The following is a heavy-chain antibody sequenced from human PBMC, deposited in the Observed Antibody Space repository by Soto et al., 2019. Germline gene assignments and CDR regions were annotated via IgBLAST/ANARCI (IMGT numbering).Heavy chain of an antibody. Sequence: SETLSLTCTVSGGSISSYYWSWIRQPPGKGLEWIGYIYYSGSTNYNPSLKSRVTISVDTSKNQFSLKLSSVTAADTAMYYCASAPMAAAGASFLDYWGQGTLVTVSS. CDR3: ASAPMAAAGASFLDY. V-gene: IGHV4-59*01. D-gene: IGHD6-13*01. CDR2: IYYSGST. J-gene: IGHJ4*02. CDR1: GGSISSYY.